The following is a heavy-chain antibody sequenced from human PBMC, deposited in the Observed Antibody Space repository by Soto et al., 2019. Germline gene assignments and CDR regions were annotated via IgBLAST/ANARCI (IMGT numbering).Heavy chain of an antibody. J-gene: IGHJ3*02. V-gene: IGHV1-18*01. CDR1: GGTFSSYT. CDR2: ISANNGIA. D-gene: IGHD6-19*01. CDR3: ARRTEYSSGWWAFDI. Sequence: ASVKVSCKASGGTFSSYTISWVRQAPGQGLEWMGRISANNGIANYAQKLQGRVTMTTDKSTSTAYMELRSLRSDDTAVYYCARRTEYSSGWWAFDIWGQGTMVTVSS.